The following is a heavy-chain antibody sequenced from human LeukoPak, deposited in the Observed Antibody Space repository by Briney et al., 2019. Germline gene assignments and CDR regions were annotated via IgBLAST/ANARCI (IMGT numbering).Heavy chain of an antibody. CDR2: IHNNGNT. V-gene: IGHV4-59*08. J-gene: IGHJ4*02. D-gene: IGHD2-8*01. CDR1: GGPISDYY. CDR3: ARHTVSRAGGDFGY. Sequence: PSETLSLTCTVSGGPISDYYRSWIRQPPGKGLEWIAYIHNNGNTNSNPPLKSRVTISIDTSKNQFSLKLTSVTAADTAVYYCARHTVSRAGGDFGYWGQGTLVTVSS.